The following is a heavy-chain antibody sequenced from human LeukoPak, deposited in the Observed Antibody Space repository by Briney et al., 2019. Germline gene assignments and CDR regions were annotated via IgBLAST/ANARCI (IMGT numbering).Heavy chain of an antibody. D-gene: IGHD6-13*01. CDR2: ISGSAGST. CDR3: ARDRVAAAGTNWFDP. CDR1: GFTFSSYA. V-gene: IGHV3-23*01. Sequence: GGSLRLSCAASGFTFSSYAMSWVRQAPGKGLEWVSAISGSAGSTYYADSVKGRFTISRDNSKNTLYLQMNSLRAEDTAVYYCARDRVAAAGTNWFDPWGQGTLVTVSS. J-gene: IGHJ5*02.